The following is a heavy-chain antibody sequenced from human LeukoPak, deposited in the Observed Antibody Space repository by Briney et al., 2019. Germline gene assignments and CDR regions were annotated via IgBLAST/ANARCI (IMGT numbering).Heavy chain of an antibody. CDR2: INHSGST. CDR3: ARTHPKYIPLYYFDY. Sequence: PSETLSLTCAAYGGSFSGYYWSWIRQPPGKGLEWIGEINHSGSTNYNPSLKSRVTISVDTSKNQFSLKLSSVTAADTAVYYCARTHPKYIPLYYFDYWGQGTLVTVSS. D-gene: IGHD2-2*02. J-gene: IGHJ4*02. V-gene: IGHV4-34*01. CDR1: GGSFSGYY.